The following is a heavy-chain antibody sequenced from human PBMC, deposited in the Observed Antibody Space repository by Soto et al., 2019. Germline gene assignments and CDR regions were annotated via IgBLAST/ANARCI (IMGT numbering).Heavy chain of an antibody. CDR2: ISGSGGST. Sequence: EVQLLESGGGLVQPGGSLRLSCAASGFTFSSYAMSWVRQAPGKGLEWVSAISGSGGSTYYADSVKGRFTISRDSSKNTLYLQMNSLRAEDTAVYYCAKDPSSGWYFDYWGQGTLVTVSS. V-gene: IGHV3-23*01. CDR3: AKDPSSGWYFDY. CDR1: GFTFSSYA. J-gene: IGHJ4*02. D-gene: IGHD6-19*01.